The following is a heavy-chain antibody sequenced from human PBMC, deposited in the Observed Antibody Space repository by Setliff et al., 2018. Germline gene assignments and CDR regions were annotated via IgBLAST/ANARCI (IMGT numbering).Heavy chain of an antibody. CDR2: INPNSGGT. V-gene: IGHV1-2*04. Sequence: PGASVKVSCKASGYTFTGYYMHWVRQAPGQGLEWMGWINPNSGGTNYAQKFQGWVTMTRDTSISTAYMELSRLRSDDTAVYYCARDGLGAGMLWGGSGWFDPWGQGTLVTVSS. D-gene: IGHD1-1*01. CDR3: ARDGLGAGMLWGGSGWFDP. J-gene: IGHJ5*02. CDR1: GYTFTGYY.